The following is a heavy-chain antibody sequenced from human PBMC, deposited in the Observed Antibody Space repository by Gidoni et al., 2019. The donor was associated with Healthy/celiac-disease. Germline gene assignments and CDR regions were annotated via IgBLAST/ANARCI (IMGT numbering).Heavy chain of an antibody. CDR1: GGSFSAYY. CDR3: ARGWVVPAATPKNWFDP. J-gene: IGHJ5*02. V-gene: IGHV4-34*01. Sequence: QVQLQQCGAGLFKPSETLSLTCAVYGGSFSAYYWSWIRQPPGKGLAWIGEINHSGSTNYNPSLKSRVTISVDTSKNQFSLKLSSVTAADTAVYYCARGWVVPAATPKNWFDPWGQGTLVTVSS. CDR2: INHSGST. D-gene: IGHD2-2*02.